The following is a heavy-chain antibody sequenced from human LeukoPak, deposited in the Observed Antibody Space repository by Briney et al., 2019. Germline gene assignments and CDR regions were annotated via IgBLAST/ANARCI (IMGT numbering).Heavy chain of an antibody. CDR2: IIPIFGTA. D-gene: IGHD5-24*01. J-gene: IGHJ4*02. CDR3: ARGDGYNYCDY. CDR1: GGTFSSYA. V-gene: IGHV1-69*13. Sequence: SVKVCCKASGGTFSSYAISWVRPAPGQGLEWMGGIIPIFGTANYAQKFQGRVTITADESTSTAYMELSSLRSEDTAVYYCARGDGYNYCDYWGQGTLVTVSS.